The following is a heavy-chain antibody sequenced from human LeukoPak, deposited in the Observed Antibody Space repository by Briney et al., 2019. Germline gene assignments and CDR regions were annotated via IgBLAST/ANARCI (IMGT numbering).Heavy chain of an antibody. D-gene: IGHD6-6*01. J-gene: IGHJ4*02. CDR3: ARFDSSSLGGFDY. Sequence: SGTLSLTFTVSGCSISSYYWSWIRQPPGKGLEWIGYIYYSGSTNYNPSLKRRVTISLDTSKNQFSLKLSSVTAADTAVYYCARFDSSSLGGFDYWGQGTLVTVSS. V-gene: IGHV4-59*13. CDR2: IYYSGST. CDR1: GCSISSYY.